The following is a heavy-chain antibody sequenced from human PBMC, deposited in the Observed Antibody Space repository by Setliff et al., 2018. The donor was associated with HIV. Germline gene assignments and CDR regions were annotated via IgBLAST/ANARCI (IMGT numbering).Heavy chain of an antibody. Sequence: PSETLSLTCTVSGVSISNYYWSWIRQPPGKGLEWIGYMYYSGNTNYNPSLKSRVTISVDTSKSQFSLTLKSVTAADTAVYYCARDQSDWFYWGQGTLVTVSS. CDR2: MYYSGNT. J-gene: IGHJ4*02. V-gene: IGHV4-59*01. D-gene: IGHD3-3*01. CDR3: ARDQSDWFY. CDR1: GVSISNYY.